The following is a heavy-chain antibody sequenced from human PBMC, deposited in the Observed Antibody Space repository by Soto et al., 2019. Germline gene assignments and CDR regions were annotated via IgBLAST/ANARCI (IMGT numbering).Heavy chain of an antibody. CDR1: GGSISSSSYY. CDR3: ARHGAYSGSYLGFDY. Sequence: PSETLSLTCTVSGGSISSSSYYWGWIRQPPGKGLEWIGSIYYSGSTYYNPSLKSRVTISVDTSKNQFSLKLSSVTAADTAVYYCARHGAYSGSYLGFDYWGQGTQVTVSS. J-gene: IGHJ4*02. D-gene: IGHD1-26*01. CDR2: IYYSGST. V-gene: IGHV4-39*01.